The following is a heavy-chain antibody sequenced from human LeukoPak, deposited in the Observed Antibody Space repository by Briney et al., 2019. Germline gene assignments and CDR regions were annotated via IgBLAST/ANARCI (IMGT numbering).Heavy chain of an antibody. Sequence: SETLSLTCTVSGGSISSYYWSWIRQPPGKGLEWIGYIYYSGSTNYNPSLESRVTISVDTSKNQFSLKLSSVTAADTAVYYCARVSYSSGWYGVWFDPWGQGTLVTVSS. J-gene: IGHJ5*02. CDR2: IYYSGST. V-gene: IGHV4-59*01. CDR3: ARVSYSSGWYGVWFDP. D-gene: IGHD6-19*01. CDR1: GGSISSYY.